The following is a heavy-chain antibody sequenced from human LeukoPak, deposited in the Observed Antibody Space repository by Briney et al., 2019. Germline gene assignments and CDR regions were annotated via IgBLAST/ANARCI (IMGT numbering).Heavy chain of an antibody. D-gene: IGHD7-27*01. CDR1: GFTFSTYA. J-gene: IGHJ4*02. CDR2: ITYNSGTT. V-gene: IGHV3-23*01. Sequence: GGSLRLSCAASGFTFSTYAMTWVRQAPGKGLEWVSVITYNSGTTYYADSVKGRFTISRDNSKNTLYLQLNSLRVEDTAVYFCARGREANWASPGTLDHWGQGTLVTVSS. CDR3: ARGREANWASPGTLDH.